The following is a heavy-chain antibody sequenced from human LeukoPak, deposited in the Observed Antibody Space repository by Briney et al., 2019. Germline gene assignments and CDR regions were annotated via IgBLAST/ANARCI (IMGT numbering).Heavy chain of an antibody. D-gene: IGHD7-27*01. CDR1: GFTFSTYT. V-gene: IGHV3-23*01. CDR3: AIDPNWGIHS. Sequence: GGSPRLSCAASGFTFSTYTMYWVRHPPGKRLEWVSIIGNNGGGIHYADSVKGRFTISRDNFKNALYLQMNSLRVEDTAVYYCAIDPNWGIHSWGQGVLVTVSS. J-gene: IGHJ4*02. CDR2: IGNNGGGI.